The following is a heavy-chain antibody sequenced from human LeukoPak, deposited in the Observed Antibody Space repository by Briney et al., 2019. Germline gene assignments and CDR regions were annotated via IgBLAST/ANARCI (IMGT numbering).Heavy chain of an antibody. D-gene: IGHD1-26*01. CDR3: ATLAVGATEPQFDY. CDR1: GFTVSSNY. CDR2: IRYDGSNK. Sequence: GGSLRLSCAASGFTVSSNYMSWVRQAPGKGLEWVAFIRYDGSNKYYADSVKGRFTISRDNSKNTLYVQMNSLRAEDTAVYYCATLAVGATEPQFDYWGQGTLVTVSS. V-gene: IGHV3-30*02. J-gene: IGHJ4*02.